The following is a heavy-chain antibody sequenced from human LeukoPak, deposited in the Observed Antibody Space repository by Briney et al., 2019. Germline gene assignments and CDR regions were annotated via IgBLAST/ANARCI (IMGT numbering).Heavy chain of an antibody. V-gene: IGHV4-61*02. CDR3: ARDSYYDFWSAYGAFDI. D-gene: IGHD3-3*01. CDR2: IYTSGST. J-gene: IGHJ3*02. Sequence: SETLSLTCTVSGGSISSGGYYWSWIRQPAGKGLEWIGRIYTSGSTNYNPSLKSRVTMSVDTSKNQFSLKLSSVTAADTAVYYCARDSYYDFWSAYGAFDIWGQGTMVTVSS. CDR1: GGSISSGGYY.